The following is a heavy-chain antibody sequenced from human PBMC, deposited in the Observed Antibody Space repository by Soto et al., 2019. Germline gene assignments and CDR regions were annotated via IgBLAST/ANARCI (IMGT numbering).Heavy chain of an antibody. J-gene: IGHJ4*02. CDR3: TRGPRPISTGTGAY. Sequence: GGSLRLSCAASGFIFKMYWMHWVRQSPGKGLVWISRIYNDGTYSDYADSVRGRFTISRDNVNDTLYLQMNNLRAEDSGLYYCTRGPRPISTGTGAYWGQGTHVTVST. CDR2: IYNDGTYS. D-gene: IGHD3-10*01. CDR1: GFIFKMYW. V-gene: IGHV3-74*01.